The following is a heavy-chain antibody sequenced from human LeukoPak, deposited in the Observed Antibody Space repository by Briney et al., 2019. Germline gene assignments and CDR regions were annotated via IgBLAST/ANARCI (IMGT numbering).Heavy chain of an antibody. CDR2: IYYSGST. J-gene: IGHJ4*02. CDR1: GGSISSSSYY. D-gene: IGHD3-22*01. Sequence: SETLSLTCTVSGGSISSSSYYWGWIRQPPGKGLEWIGSIYYSGSTYYNPSLKSRVTISVDTSKNQFSLKLSSVTAADTAVYYCARHVYYDSSGYPGKYYFDYWGQGTLVTVSS. V-gene: IGHV4-39*01. CDR3: ARHVYYDSSGYPGKYYFDY.